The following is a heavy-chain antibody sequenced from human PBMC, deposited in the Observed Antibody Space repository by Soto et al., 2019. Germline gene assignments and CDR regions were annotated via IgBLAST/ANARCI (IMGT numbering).Heavy chain of an antibody. CDR3: ARXQWQQLPPPHYYYYGMDV. J-gene: IGHJ6*02. CDR2: IWYDGSNK. Sequence: GGSLRLSCAASGFTFSSYGMHWVRQAPGKGLEWVAVIWYDGSNKYYADSVKGRFTISRDNSKNTLYLQMNSLRAEDTAVYYCARXQWQQLPPPHYYYYGMDVWGQGTTVTV. D-gene: IGHD6-13*01. CDR1: GFTFSSYG. V-gene: IGHV3-33*01.